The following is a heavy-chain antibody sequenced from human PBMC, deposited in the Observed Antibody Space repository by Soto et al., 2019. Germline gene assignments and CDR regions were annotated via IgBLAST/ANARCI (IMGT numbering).Heavy chain of an antibody. D-gene: IGHD6-6*01. CDR1: GGSFSGYY. V-gene: IGHV4-34*01. CDR2: INHSGST. Sequence: SETLSLTCAVYGGSFSGYYWSWIRQPPGKGLEWIGEINHSGSTNYSPSLKSRVTISVDTSKNQFSLKLSSVTAADTAVYYCARGSIAARPSYYYYGMDVWGQGTTVTVSS. J-gene: IGHJ6*02. CDR3: ARGSIAARPSYYYYGMDV.